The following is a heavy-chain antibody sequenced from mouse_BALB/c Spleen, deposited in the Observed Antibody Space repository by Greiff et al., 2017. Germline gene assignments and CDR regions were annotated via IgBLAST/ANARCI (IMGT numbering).Heavy chain of an antibody. V-gene: IGHV5-6*01. Sequence: EVKLQESGGDLVKPGGSLKLSCAASGFTFSSYGMSWVRQTPDKRLEWVATISSGGSYTYYPDTVTGRFTISRDNAKNTLYLEMSSLRSEDTAMYYCAREGSTMITTGAMDYWGQGTSVTVSS. CDR1: GFTFSSYG. D-gene: IGHD2-4*01. CDR3: AREGSTMITTGAMDY. J-gene: IGHJ4*01. CDR2: ISSGGSYT.